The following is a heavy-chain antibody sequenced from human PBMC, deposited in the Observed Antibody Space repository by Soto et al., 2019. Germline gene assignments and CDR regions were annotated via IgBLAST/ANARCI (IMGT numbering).Heavy chain of an antibody. CDR3: ARNRLRQYYYGMDV. CDR1: GYSFANYW. CDR2: IYPGDSDT. V-gene: IGHV5-51*01. D-gene: IGHD3-10*01. J-gene: IGHJ6*02. Sequence: GESLKISCQGSGYSFANYWIAWVRQMPGKGLEWVGVIYPGDSDTRYSPSFRGQVTISADKSISHVCLQWSSLKASDTAMYYCARNRLRQYYYGMDVWGQGTTVTVSS.